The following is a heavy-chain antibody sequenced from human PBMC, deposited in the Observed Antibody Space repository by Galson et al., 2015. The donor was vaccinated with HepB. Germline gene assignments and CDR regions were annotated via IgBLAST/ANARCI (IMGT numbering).Heavy chain of an antibody. D-gene: IGHD3-22*01. CDR1: GYTFTSYG. J-gene: IGHJ3*02. CDR3: ARDSNYYDSSDPDAFDI. V-gene: IGHV1-18*04. Sequence: QSGAEVKKPGASVKVSCKASGYTFTSYGISWVRQAPGQGLEWMGWISAYNGNTNYAQKLQGRVTMTTDTSTSTAYMELRSLRSDDTAVYYCARDSNYYDSSDPDAFDIWGQGTMVTVSS. CDR2: ISAYNGNT.